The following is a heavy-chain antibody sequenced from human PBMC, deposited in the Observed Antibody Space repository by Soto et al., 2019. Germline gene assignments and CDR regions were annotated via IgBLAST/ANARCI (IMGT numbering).Heavy chain of an antibody. CDR1: GFTFEDYA. V-gene: IGHV3-9*01. CDR3: AKDKRVGSHLTPTYFDY. D-gene: IGHD6-13*01. CDR2: ISWNSGSI. J-gene: IGHJ4*02. Sequence: EVQLVESGGGLVQPGRSLRLSCAASGFTFEDYAMHWVRQAPGKGLEWVSGISWNSGSIGYADSVKGRFTISRDNAKNSLYLQMNSLRAEDTALYYCAKDKRVGSHLTPTYFDYWGQGTLVTVSS.